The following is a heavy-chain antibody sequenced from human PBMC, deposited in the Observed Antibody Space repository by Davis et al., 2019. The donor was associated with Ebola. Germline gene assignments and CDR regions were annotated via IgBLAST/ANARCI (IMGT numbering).Heavy chain of an antibody. J-gene: IGHJ3*02. Sequence: AASVKVSCKASGYTFTGYYMHWVRQAPEHGLEWMGWINPWNGYTTYAPKLQGRVTMTTDTSTSTAYMELRSLRPEDTALYYCAKDRADFSAFDIWGQGTMVTVSS. D-gene: IGHD2/OR15-2a*01. CDR3: AKDRADFSAFDI. V-gene: IGHV1-18*04. CDR1: GYTFTGYY. CDR2: INPWNGYT.